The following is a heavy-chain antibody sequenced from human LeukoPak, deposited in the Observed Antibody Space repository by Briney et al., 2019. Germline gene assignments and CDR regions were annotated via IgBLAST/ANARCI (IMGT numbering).Heavy chain of an antibody. V-gene: IGHV5-51*01. D-gene: IGHD3-16*01. J-gene: IGHJ5*02. CDR2: SYPGDSDT. CDR1: GYSFTSYW. CDR3: ARQRFTTRAYARNWFDP. Sequence: GESLKISCKGSGYSFTSYWIGWVRQMPGKGLEWMGISYPGDSDTRYSPSFQRQVTISADKSISTAYLQWSSLKASDTAMYYCARQRFTTRAYARNWFDPWGQGTLVTVSS.